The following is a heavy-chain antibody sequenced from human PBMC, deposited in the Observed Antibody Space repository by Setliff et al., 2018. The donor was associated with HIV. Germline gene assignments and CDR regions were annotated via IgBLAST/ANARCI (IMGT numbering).Heavy chain of an antibody. Sequence: ASVKVSCKASGYTFTGYYMHWVRQAPGQGLEWMGWINPNSGGTNYAQKFQGRATMTRDTSISTAYMELSRLRSDDTAVYYCARDPGELYALDYWGQGTLVTVSS. D-gene: IGHD2-2*02. CDR2: INPNSGGT. J-gene: IGHJ4*02. CDR3: ARDPGELYALDY. V-gene: IGHV1-2*02. CDR1: GYTFTGYY.